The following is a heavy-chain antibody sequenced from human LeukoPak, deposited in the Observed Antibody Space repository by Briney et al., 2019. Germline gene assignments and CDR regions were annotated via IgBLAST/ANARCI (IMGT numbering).Heavy chain of an antibody. D-gene: IGHD6-19*01. V-gene: IGHV3-23*01. CDR1: GLSFSNAW. CDR2: ISGSGGST. CDR3: AKPITRGGITVAGWFDP. Sequence: GGSLRLSCAASGLSFSNAWMSWVRQAPGKGLEWVSTISGSGGSTYYADSVKSRFTISRDNSKNTLHLQMNSLRADDTAVYYCAKPITRGGITVAGWFDPWGQGTLVTVSS. J-gene: IGHJ5*02.